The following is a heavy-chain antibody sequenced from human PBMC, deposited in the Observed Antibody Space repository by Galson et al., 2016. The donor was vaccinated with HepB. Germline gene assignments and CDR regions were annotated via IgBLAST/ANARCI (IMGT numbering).Heavy chain of an antibody. Sequence: SVKVSCKASGGTFSSYAISWVRQAPGQGLEWMGAIIPLFGRLNYAQKFQDRVTITADESTSTAYMDLSSLRSDDTAVYNCARHAIGGELRYGPLDYWGQGTLVTVSS. CDR3: ARHAIGGELRYGPLDY. V-gene: IGHV1-69*13. CDR1: GGTFSSYA. J-gene: IGHJ4*02. D-gene: IGHD1-26*01. CDR2: IIPLFGRL.